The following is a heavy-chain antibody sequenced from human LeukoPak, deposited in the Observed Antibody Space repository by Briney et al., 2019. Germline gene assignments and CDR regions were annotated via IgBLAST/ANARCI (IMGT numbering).Heavy chain of an antibody. D-gene: IGHD2-15*01. CDR3: ARVFAVVAARKKGYYFDY. CDR1: GGTFSSYA. Sequence: SVKVSCKASGGTFSSYAISWVRQAPGQGLEWMGRTIPILGIANYAQKFQGRVTITADKSTSTAYMELSSLRSEDTAVYYCARVFAVVAARKKGYYFDYWGQGTLVTVSS. V-gene: IGHV1-69*04. CDR2: TIPILGIA. J-gene: IGHJ4*02.